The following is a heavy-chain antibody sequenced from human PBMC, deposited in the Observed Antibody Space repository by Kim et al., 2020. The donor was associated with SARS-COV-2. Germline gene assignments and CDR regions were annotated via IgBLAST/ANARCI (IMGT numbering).Heavy chain of an antibody. D-gene: IGHD7-27*01. CDR3: AKEHWGPEY. Sequence: GGSLRLSCAASGFTFSRYWMTWVRQAPGKGLEWVANIKGDGSDKNYVDSVKGRFTISRNNANNSVYVQMNSLRVEDTAVYYCAKEHWGPEYWGQGILVIV. V-gene: IGHV3-7*01. CDR1: GFTFSRYW. J-gene: IGHJ4*02. CDR2: IKGDGSDK.